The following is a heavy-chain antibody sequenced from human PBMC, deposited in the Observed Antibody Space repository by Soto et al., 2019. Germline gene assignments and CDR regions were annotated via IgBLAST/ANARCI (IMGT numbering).Heavy chain of an antibody. D-gene: IGHD6-19*01. CDR3: AKGNRDSSGWYTFYYYYGMDV. J-gene: IGHJ6*02. CDR2: ISYDGSNK. Sequence: SLRLSCAASGFTFSSYGMHWVRQAPGKGLEWVAVISYDGSNKYYADSVKGRFTISRDNSKNTLYLQMNSLRAEDTAVYYCAKGNRDSSGWYTFYYYYGMDVWGQGTTVTVSS. V-gene: IGHV3-30*18. CDR1: GFTFSSYG.